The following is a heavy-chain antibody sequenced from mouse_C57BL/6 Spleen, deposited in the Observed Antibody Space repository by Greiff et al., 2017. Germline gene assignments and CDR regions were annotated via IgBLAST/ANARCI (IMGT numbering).Heavy chain of an antibody. CDR2: IHPNSGST. V-gene: IGHV1-64*01. D-gene: IGHD1-1*01. CDR1: GYTFTSYW. CDR3: APTVVALYYFDY. Sequence: VQLQQPGAELVKPGASVKLSCKASGYTFTSYWMHWVKQRPGQGLEWIGMIHPNSGSTNYNEKLKSKATLTVDKSSSTAYMQLSSLTSEDSAVYYCAPTVVALYYFDYWGQGTTLTVSS. J-gene: IGHJ2*01.